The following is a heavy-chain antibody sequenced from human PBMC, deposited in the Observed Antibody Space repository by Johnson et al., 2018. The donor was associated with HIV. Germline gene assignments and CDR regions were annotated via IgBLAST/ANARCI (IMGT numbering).Heavy chain of an antibody. CDR2: IRYDGSNK. Sequence: VQLVESGGGVVQPGGSLRLSCAASGFTFSSYGMHWVRQAPGKGLEWVAFIRYDGSNKYYADSVKGRFTISRDNSKTTLYLQMNSLRAEDTAVYYCAKVTGYSSGWFLDAFDIWGQGTMVTVSS. J-gene: IGHJ3*02. CDR1: GFTFSSYG. D-gene: IGHD6-19*01. V-gene: IGHV3-30*02. CDR3: AKVTGYSSGWFLDAFDI.